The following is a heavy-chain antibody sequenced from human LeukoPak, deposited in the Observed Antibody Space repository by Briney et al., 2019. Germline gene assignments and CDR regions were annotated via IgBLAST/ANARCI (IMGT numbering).Heavy chain of an antibody. CDR3: AKDSTNRSFDY. J-gene: IGHJ4*02. Sequence: PGGSLRLSCAASGFTVSSNYMNWVRQAPGKGLEWVSLIYTGGNTFYADSVKGRFTISRDNRKNLLHLQMNSLRPDDSAVYYCAKDSTNRSFDYWGQGTLVTVSS. D-gene: IGHD1-14*01. V-gene: IGHV3-53*01. CDR2: IYTGGNT. CDR1: GFTVSSNY.